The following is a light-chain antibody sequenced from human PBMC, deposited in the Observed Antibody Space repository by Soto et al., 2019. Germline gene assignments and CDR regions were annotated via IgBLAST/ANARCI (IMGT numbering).Light chain of an antibody. J-gene: IGLJ2*01. Sequence: QPVLTQPPSVSGAPGQRVTISCTGSSSNIGAGYDVHWYQQLPGTAPRLLIYSNSNRPSGVPDRFSGSKSGTSASLAITGLQAEDEADYHCQSYDSSLSGVVFGGGTKLTVL. CDR3: QSYDSSLSGVV. V-gene: IGLV1-40*01. CDR2: SNS. CDR1: SSNIGAGYD.